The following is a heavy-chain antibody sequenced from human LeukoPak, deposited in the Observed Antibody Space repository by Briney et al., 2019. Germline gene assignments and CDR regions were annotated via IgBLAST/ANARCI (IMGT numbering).Heavy chain of an antibody. CDR1: GYTFATYS. Sequence: ASVKVSCKTSGYTFATYSINCVRQAPGQGLEWMGWISGYSGSTNYAQKLQGRVTMTTDTSTTTAYMELRSLKPDDTAVYYCARGHSSGRDYYFDTWGQGSLVTVSS. V-gene: IGHV1-18*01. D-gene: IGHD6-19*01. J-gene: IGHJ4*02. CDR2: ISGYSGST. CDR3: ARGHSSGRDYYFDT.